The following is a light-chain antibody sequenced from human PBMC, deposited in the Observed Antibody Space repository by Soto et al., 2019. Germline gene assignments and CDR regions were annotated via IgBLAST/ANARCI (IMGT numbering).Light chain of an antibody. CDR2: DVT. CDR1: SGDVGLSNY. Sequence: QSVLTQPRSVSGSPGQSVTISCTGTSGDVGLSNYVSWYQQHPGKAPKLIIYDVTKRPSGVPDRFSASKSGNTASLTVSGLQTGDEAIYYCCSYAGDYTVVFGGGTKLTVL. CDR3: CSYAGDYTVV. J-gene: IGLJ2*01. V-gene: IGLV2-11*01.